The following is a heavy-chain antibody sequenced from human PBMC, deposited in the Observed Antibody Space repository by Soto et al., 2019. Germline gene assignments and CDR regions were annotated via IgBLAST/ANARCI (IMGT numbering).Heavy chain of an antibody. V-gene: IGHV4-59*01. CDR1: GGSISSYY. CDR3: ARAGDIVVVPAPYYYMDV. J-gene: IGHJ6*03. Sequence: PSETLSLTCTVSGGSISSYYWSWIRQPPGKGLEWIGYIYYSGSTNHNPSLKSRVTISVDTSKNQFSLKLSSVTAADTAVYYCARAGDIVVVPAPYYYMDVWGKGTTVTVSS. CDR2: IYYSGST. D-gene: IGHD2-2*01.